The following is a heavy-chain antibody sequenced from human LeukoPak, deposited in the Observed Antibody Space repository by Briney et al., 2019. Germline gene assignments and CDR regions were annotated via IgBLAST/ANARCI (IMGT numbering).Heavy chain of an antibody. V-gene: IGHV4-59*01. CDR3: ARVDCSSTSCYEGYYGIDV. Sequence: SETLSLTCTVSGGSISSYYWSWIRQPPGEGLEWIGYIYYSGSTNYNPSLKSRVTISVDTSKNQFSLKLSSVTAADTAVYYCARVDCSSTSCYEGYYGIDVWGKGTTVTVSS. CDR1: GGSISSYY. J-gene: IGHJ6*04. CDR2: IYYSGST. D-gene: IGHD2-2*01.